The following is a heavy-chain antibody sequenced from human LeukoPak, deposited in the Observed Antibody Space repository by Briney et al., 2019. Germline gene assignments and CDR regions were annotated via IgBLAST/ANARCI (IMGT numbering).Heavy chain of an antibody. J-gene: IGHJ4*02. Sequence: PSQTLSLTCTVSGGSISSYYWSWIRQPPGKGLEWIGYIYYSGSTNYNPSLKSRVTIPVDTSKNQFSLKLSSVTAADTAVYYCARVPPDVTTQYFDYWGQGTLVTVSS. CDR1: GGSISSYY. CDR2: IYYSGST. V-gene: IGHV4-59*01. CDR3: ARVPPDVTTQYFDY. D-gene: IGHD4-11*01.